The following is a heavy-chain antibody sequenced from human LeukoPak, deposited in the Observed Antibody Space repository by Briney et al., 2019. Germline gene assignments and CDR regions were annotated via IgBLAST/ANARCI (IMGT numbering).Heavy chain of an antibody. Sequence: SETLSLTCTVSGGSISSGGYYWSWIRQHPGKGLEWIGYIYYSGSTYYNPSLKSRVTISVDTSKNQFSLKLSSVTAADTAVYYCARRVVVVAATLIDPWGQGTPVTVSS. V-gene: IGHV4-31*03. D-gene: IGHD2-15*01. CDR1: GGSISSGGYY. CDR2: IYYSGST. J-gene: IGHJ5*02. CDR3: ARRVVVVAATLIDP.